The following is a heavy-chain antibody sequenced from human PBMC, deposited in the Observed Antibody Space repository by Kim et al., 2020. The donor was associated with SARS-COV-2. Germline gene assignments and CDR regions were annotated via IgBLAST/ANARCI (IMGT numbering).Heavy chain of an antibody. CDR1: GFTFSSHV. D-gene: IGHD1-26*01. Sequence: GGSLRLSCAASGFTFSSHVMHWVRQAPGKGLEWVSLISYDGSNQKYTDSVEGRFTASRGNSKNTLLLQMNSLRPEDTAVYYCARNLVGDTDLGPWGQGTLVTVSS. J-gene: IGHJ5*02. CDR3: ARNLVGDTDLGP. V-gene: IGHV3-30*03. CDR2: ISYDGSNQ.